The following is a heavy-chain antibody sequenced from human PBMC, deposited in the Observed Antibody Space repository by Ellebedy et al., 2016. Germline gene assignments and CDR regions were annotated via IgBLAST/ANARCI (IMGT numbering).Heavy chain of an antibody. D-gene: IGHD3-10*01. CDR1: GFTLRSYW. V-gene: IGHV3-74*01. J-gene: IGHJ6*02. CDR3: TRMGVLPTSYYGMDV. Sequence: GESLKISCAASGFTLRSYWMHWVRQAPGQGLVWVSPISTDGRSATYADSVKGRFTISRDNAKNTRYLQMNSLRVEETALYYCTRMGVLPTSYYGMDVWGQGTTVTVSS. CDR2: ISTDGRSA.